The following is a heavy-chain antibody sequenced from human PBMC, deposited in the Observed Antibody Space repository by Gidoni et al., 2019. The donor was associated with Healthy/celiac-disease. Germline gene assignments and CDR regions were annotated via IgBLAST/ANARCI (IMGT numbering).Heavy chain of an antibody. CDR1: GGSFSGYY. Sequence: QVQLQQWGAGMFKPSETLSLTCAVYGGSFSGYYWSWIRQPPGKGLAWIGEINHSGSTNYNPSLKSRITISVDTSKNQFSLKLSSVTAADTAVYYCASLWGTSYSSGYPIHYYGMDVWGQGTTVTVSS. J-gene: IGHJ6*02. CDR3: ASLWGTSYSSGYPIHYYGMDV. CDR2: INHSGST. V-gene: IGHV4-34*01. D-gene: IGHD3-22*01.